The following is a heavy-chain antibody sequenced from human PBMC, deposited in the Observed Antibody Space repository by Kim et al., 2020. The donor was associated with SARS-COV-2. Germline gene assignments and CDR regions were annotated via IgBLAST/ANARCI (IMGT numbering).Heavy chain of an antibody. D-gene: IGHD4-4*01. Sequence: GGSLRLSCIASGFTFTTYWMSWVRQAPGKGLEWVANMKQDGSETHYVDSVKGRFTISRDNAKNSVFLQMNSLRSEDTAVYFCARQRSPNYIYYSPPDYWGQGTLVTVSS. CDR3: ARQRSPNYIYYSPPDY. CDR2: MKQDGSET. CDR1: GFTFTTYW. J-gene: IGHJ4*02. V-gene: IGHV3-7*01.